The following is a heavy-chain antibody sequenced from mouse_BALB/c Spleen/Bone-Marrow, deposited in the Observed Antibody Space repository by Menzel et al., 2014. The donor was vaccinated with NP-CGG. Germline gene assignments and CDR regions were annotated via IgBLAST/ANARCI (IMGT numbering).Heavy chain of an antibody. V-gene: IGHV14-3*02. CDR2: IDPANGNT. D-gene: IGHD1-1*01. CDR1: IFNIKDTY. CDR3: ASYYYGSSLFAY. Sequence: VQLQQSGAELVKPGASVKLSCTASIFNIKDTYMHWVKQRPEQGLEWIGRIDPANGNTKYDPKFQGKATITAGTSSNTAYLQLSSLTSEDTAVYYCASYYYGSSLFAYWGQGTLVTVSA. J-gene: IGHJ3*01.